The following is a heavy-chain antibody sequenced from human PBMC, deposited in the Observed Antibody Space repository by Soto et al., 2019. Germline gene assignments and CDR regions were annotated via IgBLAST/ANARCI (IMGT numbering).Heavy chain of an antibody. D-gene: IGHD1-26*01. V-gene: IGHV1-2*02. CDR3: ASPRALSSSHFYFFTLDV. CDR1: GYTFTGYY. J-gene: IGHJ6*02. CDR2: IHLNSGGT. Sequence: ASVKVSCKASGYTFTGYYVHWVRQAPGHGLEWLGWIHLNSGGTNYAQSFQGRVTMTRDMSVSTVYMEMTGLSSDDTAVYYCASPRALSSSHFYFFTLDVWGQGTKVTFPS.